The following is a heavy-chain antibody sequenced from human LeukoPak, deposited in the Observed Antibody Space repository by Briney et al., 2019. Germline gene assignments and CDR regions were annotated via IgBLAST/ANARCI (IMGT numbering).Heavy chain of an antibody. V-gene: IGHV3-21*01. CDR1: GFTFSSYW. Sequence: GGSLRLSCVASGFTFSSYWIHWVRQAPGKGLEWVSSISSSSSYIYYADSVKGRFTISRDNAKNSLYLQMNSLRAEDTAVYYCARDRDYYYDSSGYPDLPYFDYWGQGTLVTVSS. CDR2: ISSSSSYI. CDR3: ARDRDYYYDSSGYPDLPYFDY. D-gene: IGHD3-22*01. J-gene: IGHJ4*02.